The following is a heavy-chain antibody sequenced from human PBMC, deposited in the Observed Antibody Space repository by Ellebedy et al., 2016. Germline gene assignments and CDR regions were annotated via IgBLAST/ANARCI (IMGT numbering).Heavy chain of an antibody. J-gene: IGHJ4*02. V-gene: IGHV3-48*01. D-gene: IGHD1-26*01. CDR3: ATGYSGTYYEGRGY. Sequence: GESLKISCAVSGFTFSTYNMNWVRQAPGKGLECVSYISSSTTTIYYADSVKGRFTISRDNAKNSLYLQMNSLTAEDTAVYYCATGYSGTYYEGRGYWGQGTLVTVSS. CDR1: GFTFSTYN. CDR2: ISSSTTTI.